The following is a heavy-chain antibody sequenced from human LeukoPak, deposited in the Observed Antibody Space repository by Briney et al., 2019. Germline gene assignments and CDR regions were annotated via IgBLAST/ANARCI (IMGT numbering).Heavy chain of an antibody. CDR3: TRGPYSNLGRFDH. D-gene: IGHD4-11*01. CDR2: INHSGST. CDR1: GGSFSAYY. J-gene: IGHJ4*02. V-gene: IGHV4-34*01. Sequence: SETLSLTCAVYGGSFSAYYWSWIRQPPGKGLEWIGEINHSGSTNYNPSLKSRVTISVDTSKNQFSLKLSSVIAADTAMYYCTRGPYSNLGRFDHWGQGTLVTVSS.